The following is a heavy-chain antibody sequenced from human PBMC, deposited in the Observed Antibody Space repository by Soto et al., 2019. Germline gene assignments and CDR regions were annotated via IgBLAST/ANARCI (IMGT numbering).Heavy chain of an antibody. Sequence: WGSLRLSCAASGFTGSRYCMSWVRQAPGKGLEWVANIKQDGSEKYYVDSVRGRFTVCRDNAKNSLYLQMSSLRAEDTAVYYCARVSGGFFDYWRKGTLVTVSS. CDR1: GFTGSRYC. D-gene: IGHD2-8*02. J-gene: IGHJ4*01. CDR2: IKQDGSEK. CDR3: ARVSGGFFDY. V-gene: IGHV3-7*03.